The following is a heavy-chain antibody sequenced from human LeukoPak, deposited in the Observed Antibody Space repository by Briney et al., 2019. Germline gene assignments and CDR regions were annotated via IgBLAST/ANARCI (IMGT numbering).Heavy chain of an antibody. V-gene: IGHV3-23*01. D-gene: IGHD3-22*01. J-gene: IGHJ4*02. CDR2: ISGSGGST. CDR1: GFTSSSYA. CDR3: AKNYSDSSGSPPFDY. Sequence: GGSLRLSCAASGFTSSSYAMSWVRQAPGKGLEWVSAISGSGGSTYYADSVKGRFTISRDNSKNTLYLQMNSLRAEDAAVYYCAKNYSDSSGSPPFDYWGQGTLVTVSS.